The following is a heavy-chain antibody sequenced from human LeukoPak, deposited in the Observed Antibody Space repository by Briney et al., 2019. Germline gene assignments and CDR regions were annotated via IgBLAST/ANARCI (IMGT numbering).Heavy chain of an antibody. CDR3: ARDFSGIAARDFAY. CDR1: GYTFTSYA. J-gene: IGHJ4*02. Sequence: ASVKVSCKASGYTFTSYAMNWVRQAPGQGLEWMGWINTNTGNPTYAQGFTGRFVFSLDTSVSTAYLQISSLKAEDTAVYYCARDFSGIAARDFAYWGQGTLVTVSS. V-gene: IGHV7-4-1*02. CDR2: INTNTGNP. D-gene: IGHD6-6*01.